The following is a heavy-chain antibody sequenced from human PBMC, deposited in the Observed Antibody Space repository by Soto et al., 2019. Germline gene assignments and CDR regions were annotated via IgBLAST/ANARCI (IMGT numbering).Heavy chain of an antibody. CDR1: GFTFSSYA. J-gene: IGHJ6*02. Sequence: GGSLRLSCAASGFTFSSYAMHWVRQAPGKGLEWVAVISYDGSNKYYADSVKGRFTISRDNSKNTLYLQMNSLRAEDTAVYYCARDTVAETRDYYYYGMDVWGQGTTVTVSS. CDR3: ARDTVAETRDYYYYGMDV. V-gene: IGHV3-30-3*01. D-gene: IGHD4-4*01. CDR2: ISYDGSNK.